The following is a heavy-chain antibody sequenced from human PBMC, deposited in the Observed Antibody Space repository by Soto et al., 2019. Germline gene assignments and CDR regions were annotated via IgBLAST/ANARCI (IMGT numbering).Heavy chain of an antibody. CDR1: GGTFSSYT. V-gene: IGHV1-69*02. CDR2: IIPILGIA. CDR3: ARVAGSGSDDAFDI. J-gene: IGHJ3*02. D-gene: IGHD1-26*01. Sequence: QVQLVQSGAAVKKPGSSVKVSCKASGGTFSSYTISWVRQAPGQGLEWMGRIIPILGIANYAQKFQGRVTITADKSTSKAYMELSSLRSEDTAVYYCARVAGSGSDDAFDIWGQGTMVTVSS.